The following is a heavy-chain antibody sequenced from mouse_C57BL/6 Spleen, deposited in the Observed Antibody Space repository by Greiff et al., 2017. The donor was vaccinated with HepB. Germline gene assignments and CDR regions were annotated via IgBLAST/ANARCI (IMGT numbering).Heavy chain of an antibody. J-gene: IGHJ2*01. CDR2: ISSGGDYI. CDR3: TRVYSNYVDY. CDR1: GFTFSSYA. D-gene: IGHD2-5*01. V-gene: IGHV5-9-1*02. Sequence: EVKLMESGEGLVKPGGSLKLSCAASGFTFSSYAMSWVRQTPEKRLEWVAYISSGGDYIYYADTVKGRFTISRDNARNTLYLKMSSLKSEDTAMYYCTRVYSNYVDYWGQGTTLTVSS.